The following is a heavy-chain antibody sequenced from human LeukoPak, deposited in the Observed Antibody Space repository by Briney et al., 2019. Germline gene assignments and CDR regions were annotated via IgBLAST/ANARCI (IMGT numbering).Heavy chain of an antibody. Sequence: SVKVSCKASGGTFSSYAISWVRQAPGQGLERMGRIIPIFGTANYAQKFQGRVTITTDESTSTAYMELSSLRSEDTAVYYCASSTGYSSSWFDYWGQGTLVTVSS. J-gene: IGHJ4*02. CDR3: ASSTGYSSSWFDY. CDR1: GGTFSSYA. V-gene: IGHV1-69*05. CDR2: IIPIFGTA. D-gene: IGHD6-13*01.